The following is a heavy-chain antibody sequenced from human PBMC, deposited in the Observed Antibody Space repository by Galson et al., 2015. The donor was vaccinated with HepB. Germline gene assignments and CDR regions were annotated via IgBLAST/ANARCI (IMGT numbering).Heavy chain of an antibody. CDR1: GYTFTSYG. CDR2: ISAYNGNT. D-gene: IGHD2-2*01. J-gene: IGHJ3*02. CDR3: ARDPSTWKTTGDAFDI. Sequence: SVKVSCKASGYTFTSYGISWVRQAPGQGLEWMGWISAYNGNTNYAQKLQGRVTMTTDTSTSTAYMELRSLRSDDTAVYYCARDPSTWKTTGDAFDIWGQGTMVTVSS. V-gene: IGHV1-18*01.